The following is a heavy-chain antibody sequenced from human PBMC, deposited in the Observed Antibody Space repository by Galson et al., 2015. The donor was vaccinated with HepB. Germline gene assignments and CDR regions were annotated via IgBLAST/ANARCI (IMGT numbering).Heavy chain of an antibody. CDR1: GFTFSYFL. CDR3: AKRVPRYTSGWYLGGVAYFDH. J-gene: IGHJ4*02. D-gene: IGHD6-19*01. Sequence: SLRLSCAASGFTFSYFLMNWVRQAPGKGLEWVSGIHPSGGRTYYADSVKGRFTISRDNSKNTLYLQINSLRAEETAVYYCAKRVPRYTSGWYLGGVAYFDHWGQGALVAVSS. V-gene: IGHV3-23*01. CDR2: IHPSGGRT.